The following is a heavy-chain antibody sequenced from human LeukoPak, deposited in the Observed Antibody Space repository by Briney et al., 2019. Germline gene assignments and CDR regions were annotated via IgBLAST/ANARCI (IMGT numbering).Heavy chain of an antibody. J-gene: IGHJ4*02. V-gene: IGHV5-10-1*01. CDR1: GYTFTSYW. CDR3: ARHSHYDFWSGYLDY. D-gene: IGHD3-3*01. Sequence: GESLKISCQGSGYTFTSYWISWVRQMPGKGLEWMGKIDPSDSYTTYNPSFQGHVTISADKSISAAYLQWSSLKASDTAMYYCARHSHYDFWSGYLDYWGQGTLVTVSS. CDR2: IDPSDSYT.